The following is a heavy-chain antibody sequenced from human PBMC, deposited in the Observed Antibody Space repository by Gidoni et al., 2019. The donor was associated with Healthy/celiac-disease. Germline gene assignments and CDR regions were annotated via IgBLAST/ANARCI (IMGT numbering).Heavy chain of an antibody. V-gene: IGHV4-39*01. CDR1: GGSISSSSYY. CDR3: ARHRIAVAGMLGY. J-gene: IGHJ4*02. Sequence: QLQLQESGPGLVKPSETLSLTCTVSGGSISSSSYYWGWLRQPPGKGLEWIGSIYYSGSTYYNPSLKSRVTISVDTSKNQFSLKLSSVTAADTAVYYCARHRIAVAGMLGYWGQGTLVTVSS. CDR2: IYYSGST. D-gene: IGHD6-19*01.